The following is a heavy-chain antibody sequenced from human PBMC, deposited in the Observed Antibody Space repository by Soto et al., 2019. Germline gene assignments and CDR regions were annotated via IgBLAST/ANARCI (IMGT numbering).Heavy chain of an antibody. D-gene: IGHD6-13*01. CDR3: AKDRSRRQQLVEYYFDY. CDR1: GFTFSSYA. J-gene: IGHJ4*02. CDR2: ISGSGGST. V-gene: IGHV3-23*01. Sequence: GGSLRLSCAASGFTFSSYAMSWVRQAPGKGLEWVSAISGSGGSTYYADSVKGRFTISRDNSKNTLYLQMNSLRAEDTAVYYCAKDRSRRQQLVEYYFDYWGQGTLVTVS.